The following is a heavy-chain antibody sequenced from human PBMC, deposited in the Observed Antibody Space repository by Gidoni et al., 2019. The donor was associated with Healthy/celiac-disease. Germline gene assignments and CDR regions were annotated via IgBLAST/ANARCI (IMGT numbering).Heavy chain of an antibody. J-gene: IGHJ5*02. CDR1: GGSISTGGYY. V-gene: IGHV4-31*03. Sequence: QVQLQESGPGLVKPSQTLSLTCTFSGGSISTGGYYWSWIRQHPGKGLEWIGYIYYSGSTYYNPSLKSRVTISVDTSKNQFSLKLSSVTAADTAVYYCARSSIVVVPAAIYWFDPWGQGTLVTVSS. CDR3: ARSSIVVVPAAIYWFDP. D-gene: IGHD2-2*01. CDR2: IYYSGST.